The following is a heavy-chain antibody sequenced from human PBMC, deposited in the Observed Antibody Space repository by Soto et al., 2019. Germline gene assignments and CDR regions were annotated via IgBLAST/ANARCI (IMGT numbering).Heavy chain of an antibody. V-gene: IGHV4-39*01. CDR2: IYYSGST. Sequence: QLQLQESGPGLVKPSETLSLTCTVSGGSISSSSYYWGWIRQPPGKGLEWIGSIYYSGSTYYNPSLKSRVTISVDTSKNQFSLKLSSVTDADTAVYYCASLTVYYGDYDWGQVTLVTVSS. CDR1: GGSISSSSYY. D-gene: IGHD4-17*01. J-gene: IGHJ4*02. CDR3: ASLTVYYGDYD.